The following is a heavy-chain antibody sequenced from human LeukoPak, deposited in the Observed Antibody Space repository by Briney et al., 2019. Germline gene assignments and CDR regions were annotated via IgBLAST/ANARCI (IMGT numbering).Heavy chain of an antibody. Sequence: PGGSLRLSCAASGFIFNSYWMHWIRQAPGKGLVWVSRINGDGSSATYADSVKGRFTISRDNAKNTVYVQMNSLTVEDTAVYYCVRGGVYDILTGYSGYYYGLDVWGQGTTVTVSS. CDR3: VRGGVYDILTGYSGYYYGLDV. D-gene: IGHD3-9*01. V-gene: IGHV3-74*01. CDR1: GFIFNSYW. J-gene: IGHJ6*02. CDR2: INGDGSSA.